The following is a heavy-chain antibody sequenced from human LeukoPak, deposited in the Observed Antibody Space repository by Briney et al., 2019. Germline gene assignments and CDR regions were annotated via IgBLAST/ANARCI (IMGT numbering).Heavy chain of an antibody. CDR1: GGTFSSYA. CDR3: AGVGRITMVRGVISGAIDI. J-gene: IGHJ3*02. Sequence: SVKVSCKASGGTFSSYAISWVRQAPGQGLEWMGGIIPIFGTTNYAQKFQGRVTITADESTSTAYMELRSLRSEDTAVYYGAGVGRITMVRGVISGAIDIWGQGTMVTVSS. CDR2: IIPIFGTT. V-gene: IGHV1-69*13. D-gene: IGHD3-10*01.